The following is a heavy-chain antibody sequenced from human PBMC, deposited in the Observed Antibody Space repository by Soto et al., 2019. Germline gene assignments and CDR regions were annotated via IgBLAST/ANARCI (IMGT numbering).Heavy chain of an antibody. CDR2: IYYSGSS. CDR3: ARAIVVTVGGMDV. V-gene: IGHV4-30-4*01. Sequence: QVQLQESGPGLVKPSQTLSLTCTVSGGSISNADYYWSWVRQPPGKGLEWIGYIYYSGSSFFNPYLKSRVTMSRDTSKNQVSLRLTSVTAADTAVYYCARAIVVTVGGMDVWGRGTTVTVSS. D-gene: IGHD2-15*01. CDR1: GGSISNADYY. J-gene: IGHJ6*02.